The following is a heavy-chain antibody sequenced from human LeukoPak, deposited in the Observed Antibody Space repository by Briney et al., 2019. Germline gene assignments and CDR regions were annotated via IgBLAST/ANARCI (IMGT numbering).Heavy chain of an antibody. V-gene: IGHV1-2*02. D-gene: IGHD2-2*01. CDR3: ARDIVVVPGGFDP. J-gene: IGHJ5*02. CDR2: INPNSGGT. CDR1: GYTFTGYY. Sequence: ASVKVSCKASGYTFTGYYMHWVRQAPGQGLEWMGWINPNSGGTNYAQKFQGRVTRTRDTSISTAYMELSRLRSDDTAVYYCARDIVVVPGGFDPWGQGTLVTVSS.